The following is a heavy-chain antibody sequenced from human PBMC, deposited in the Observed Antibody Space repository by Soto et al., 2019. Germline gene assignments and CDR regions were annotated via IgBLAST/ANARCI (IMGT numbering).Heavy chain of an antibody. V-gene: IGHV1-18*01. CDR3: ARDPSNTTGRYQFFDF. D-gene: IGHD2-8*02. Sequence: QVQLVQSGTEVKKPGASVKVSCMASGYTFTHHGISWVRQAPGQGPEWMGWISCNNGDTKYAQNVQGRVTLTTDTTATTADMDLRSLRSDDTAVYYCARDPSNTTGRYQFFDFWGQGTLVAVSS. CDR1: GYTFTHHG. CDR2: ISCNNGDT. J-gene: IGHJ4*02.